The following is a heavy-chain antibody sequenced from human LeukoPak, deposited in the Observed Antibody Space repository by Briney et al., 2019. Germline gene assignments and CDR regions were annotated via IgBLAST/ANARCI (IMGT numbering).Heavy chain of an antibody. CDR1: GFTFSSYE. V-gene: IGHV3-48*03. Sequence: GGSLRLSCAASGFTFSSYEMNWVRQAPGKGLEWVSYISSSGSTIYYADSVEGRFTISRDNAKNSLYLQMNSLRAEDTAVYYCARVTSPSGYWGQGTLVTVSS. D-gene: IGHD7-27*01. CDR3: ARVTSPSGY. CDR2: ISSSGSTI. J-gene: IGHJ4*02.